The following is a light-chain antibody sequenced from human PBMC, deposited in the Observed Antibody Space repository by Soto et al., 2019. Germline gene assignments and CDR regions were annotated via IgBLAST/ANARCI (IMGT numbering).Light chain of an antibody. CDR1: QNVLSNY. V-gene: IGKV3-15*01. J-gene: IGKJ1*01. CDR3: QQYDNWPRT. Sequence: EIVLTQSPGTLSLSPEERATLSCWASQNVLSNYLAWYQQKPGQAPRLLIYGASTRATGIPARFSGSGSGTEFTLTISSLQSEDFAVYYCQQYDNWPRTFGQGTKVDIK. CDR2: GAS.